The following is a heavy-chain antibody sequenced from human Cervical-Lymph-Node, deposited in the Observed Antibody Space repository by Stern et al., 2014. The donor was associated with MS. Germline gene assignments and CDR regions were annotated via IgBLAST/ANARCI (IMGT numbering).Heavy chain of an antibody. CDR2: VSPSTNRT. CDR1: GHTVTTYS. CDR3: ATPLPFAL. J-gene: IGHJ4*02. V-gene: IGHV1-46*01. Sequence: VQLVESGAEVKKPGASVRISCKTTGHTVTTYSMHWIRQAPGQGLEWIGIVSPSTNRTTLAQKVQGRVTVTWDTSTSTLYLGLSSLQSDDTAVYYCATPLPFALWGQGTLVTVSS.